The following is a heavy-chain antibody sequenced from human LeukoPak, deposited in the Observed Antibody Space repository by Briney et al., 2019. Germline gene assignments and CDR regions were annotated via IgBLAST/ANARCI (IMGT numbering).Heavy chain of an antibody. D-gene: IGHD3-9*01. CDR3: ASTHYDILTGSSLDY. J-gene: IGHJ4*02. CDR2: INHSGST. V-gene: IGHV4-34*01. Sequence: SETLSLTCAVYGGSFSGYYWSWIRQPPGKGLEWIGEINHSGSTNYNPSLKSRVTISVDTSKNQFSLKLSSVTAADTAVYYCASTHYDILTGSSLDYWGQGTLVTVSS. CDR1: GGSFSGYY.